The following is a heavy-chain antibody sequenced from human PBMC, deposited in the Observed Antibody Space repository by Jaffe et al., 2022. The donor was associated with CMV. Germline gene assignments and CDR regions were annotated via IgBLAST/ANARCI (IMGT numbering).Heavy chain of an antibody. CDR3: ARLRYYYDSSGYYDWYFDL. D-gene: IGHD3-22*01. J-gene: IGHJ2*01. Sequence: QLQLQESGPGLVKPSETLSLTCTVSGGSISSSSYYWGWIRQPPGKGLEWIGSIYYSGSTYYNPSLKSRVTISVDTSKNQFSLKLSSVTAADTAVYYCARLRYYYDSSGYYDWYFDLWGRGTLVTVSS. V-gene: IGHV4-39*01. CDR2: IYYSGST. CDR1: GGSISSSSYY.